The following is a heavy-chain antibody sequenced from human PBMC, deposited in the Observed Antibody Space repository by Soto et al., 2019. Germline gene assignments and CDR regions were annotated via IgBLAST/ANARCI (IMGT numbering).Heavy chain of an antibody. CDR1: GGSISSSSYY. V-gene: IGHV4-39*01. CDR3: ARTNRGVPTRWFDP. CDR2: TYYSGST. D-gene: IGHD1-1*01. Sequence: SETLSLTCTVSGGSISSSSYYWGWIRQPPGKGLEWIGSTYYSGSTYYNPTIKSRVTISVDTSKNQFSLKLSPVTAADTAVYYCARTNRGVPTRWFDPWGQGTLVTVSS. J-gene: IGHJ5*02.